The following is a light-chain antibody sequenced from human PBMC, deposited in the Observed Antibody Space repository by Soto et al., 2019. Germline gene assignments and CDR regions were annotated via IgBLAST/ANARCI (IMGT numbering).Light chain of an antibody. CDR3: QQYNSYST. CDR2: TAS. CDR1: QSISSW. V-gene: IGKV1-5*03. J-gene: IGKJ2*01. Sequence: DIQMTQSPSTLSASVGDRVTITCRASQSISSWLAWYQQKPGKAPKLLIYTASSLESGVPSRFSGSGSGTEFTLTISSLQHDDFAAYYCQQYNSYSTFGQGTKLEIK.